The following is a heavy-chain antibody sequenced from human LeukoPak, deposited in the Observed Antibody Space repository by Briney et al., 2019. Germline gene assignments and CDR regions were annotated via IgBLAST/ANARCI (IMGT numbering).Heavy chain of an antibody. CDR3: ARQHNRGYGLPFDY. CDR1: GGSISSSSYY. CDR2: IYYSGNT. Sequence: SETLSLTCTVSGGSISSSSYYWGWIRQPPGKGLEWIGSIYYSGNTYYNPSLKSRVTISVDTSKNQFSLKLSSVTAADTAVYYCARQHNRGYGLPFDYWGQGTLVTVSS. V-gene: IGHV4-39*01. D-gene: IGHD5-12*01. J-gene: IGHJ4*02.